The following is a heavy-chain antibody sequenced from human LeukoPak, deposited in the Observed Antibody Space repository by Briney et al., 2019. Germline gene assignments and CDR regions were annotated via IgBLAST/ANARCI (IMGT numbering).Heavy chain of an antibody. CDR2: INPNSGGT. V-gene: IGHV1-2*04. CDR1: GYTFTGYY. CDR3: ARDPCSSTSCPPDV. Sequence: ASVKVSCKASGYTFTGYYMHWVRQAPGQGLEWMGWINPNSGGTTYAQNFQGWVTMTRDTSISTAYMELSRLRSDDTAVYYCARDPCSSTSCPPDVWGQGTMVTVSS. J-gene: IGHJ3*01. D-gene: IGHD2-2*01.